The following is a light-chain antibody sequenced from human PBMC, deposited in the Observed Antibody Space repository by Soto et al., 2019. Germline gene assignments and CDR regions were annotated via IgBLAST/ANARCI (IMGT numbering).Light chain of an antibody. CDR1: QSVNSN. CDR3: QQYNNWPWT. Sequence: EIVSTQSPATLSVSPGAPVTLSGRASQSVNSNLAWYQQKPGQAPRLLIYGSSTRATGIPARFSGSGSGTEFTLTISSLQSEDFAVYYCQQYNNWPWTFGHGTKVEIK. V-gene: IGKV3-15*01. CDR2: GSS. J-gene: IGKJ1*01.